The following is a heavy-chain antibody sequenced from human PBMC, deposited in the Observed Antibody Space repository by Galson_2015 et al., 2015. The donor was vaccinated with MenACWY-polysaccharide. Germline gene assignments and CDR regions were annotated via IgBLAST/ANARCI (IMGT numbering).Heavy chain of an antibody. CDR3: AKYGGKIGSTSPPPYYFDS. CDR1: GLTLSNHV. CDR2: ISSSGGTT. Sequence: SLRLSCAASGLTLSNHVMNWVRQAPGKGLEWVSTISSSGGTTYYTDSVKGRFTISRDNSKNTLYLQMNSLRAEDTAVYYCAKYGGKIGSTSPPPYYFDSWGQGTLVTVSS. D-gene: IGHD1-7*01. J-gene: IGHJ4*02. V-gene: IGHV3-23*01.